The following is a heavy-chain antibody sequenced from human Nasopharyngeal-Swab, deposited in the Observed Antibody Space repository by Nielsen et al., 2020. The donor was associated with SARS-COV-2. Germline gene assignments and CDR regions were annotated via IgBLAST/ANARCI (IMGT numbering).Heavy chain of an antibody. J-gene: IGHJ4*02. CDR2: ISYDGSNK. Sequence: GGSLRLSCAASGFTFSSYGMHWVRQAPGKGLEWVAVISYDGSNKYYADSVKGRFTISRDNSKNTLYLQMNSLRAEDTAVFYCVRLSIAAAGVDFWGQGTLVTVSS. D-gene: IGHD6-13*01. V-gene: IGHV3-30*03. CDR3: VRLSIAAAGVDF. CDR1: GFTFSSYG.